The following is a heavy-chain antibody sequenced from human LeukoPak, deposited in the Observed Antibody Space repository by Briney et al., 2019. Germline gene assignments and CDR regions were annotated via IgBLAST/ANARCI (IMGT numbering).Heavy chain of an antibody. CDR2: ISGSGGSI. CDR3: AKGGGDSSGYYYNYFDY. D-gene: IGHD3-22*01. V-gene: IGHV3-23*01. J-gene: IGHJ4*02. Sequence: GGSLRLSCAASGFTFSSYAMSWVRQAPGKGLEWVSAISGSGGSIYYADSVKGRFTISRDNSKNTLYLQMNSLRAEDTAVYYCAKGGGDSSGYYYNYFDYWGQGTLVTVSS. CDR1: GFTFSSYA.